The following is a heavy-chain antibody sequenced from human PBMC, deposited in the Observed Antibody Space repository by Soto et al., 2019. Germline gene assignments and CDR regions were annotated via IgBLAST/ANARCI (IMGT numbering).Heavy chain of an antibody. V-gene: IGHV3-66*01. J-gene: IGHJ4*02. D-gene: IGHD3-10*01. CDR1: GFIVSSNY. CDR3: ARDSQRGLGVFDC. Sequence: GGSLRLSCAASGFIVSSNYVSWVRQAPGKGLEWVSIIYSGGSTYYADSVKGRFIVSRDNSKNTLDLQMNNLRVEDTAVYYCARDSQRGLGVFDCWGQGTLVTVSS. CDR2: IYSGGST.